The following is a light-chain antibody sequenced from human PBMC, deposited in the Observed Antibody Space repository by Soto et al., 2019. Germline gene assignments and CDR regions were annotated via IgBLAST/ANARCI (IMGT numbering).Light chain of an antibody. J-gene: IGKJ5*01. V-gene: IGKV3-20*01. CDR3: QQYGTSEII. CDR2: DAS. CDR1: QTVRNNY. Sequence: EFVLTQSPGTLSLSPWERATLSCRASQTVRNNYLAWYQQKPGQAPRLLIYDASSRATGIPDRFSGSGSGTDFSLTISRLEPEDFAVFYCQQYGTSEIIFGQGTRLEIK.